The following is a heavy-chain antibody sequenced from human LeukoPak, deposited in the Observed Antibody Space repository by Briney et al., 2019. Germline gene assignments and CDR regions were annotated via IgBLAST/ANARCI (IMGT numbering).Heavy chain of an antibody. CDR2: INPSSGST. J-gene: IGHJ4*02. D-gene: IGHD3-3*02. CDR3: ARGQGISPKGDYLDY. V-gene: IGHV1-46*01. CDR1: GYTFTSYY. Sequence: ASVKVSCKASGYTFTSYYMHWVRQAPGQGLEWMGIINPSSGSTSYAQKFQGRVTMTRDTSTSTVYMELSSLRSEDTAAYYCARGQGISPKGDYLDYWGQGTLVTVSS.